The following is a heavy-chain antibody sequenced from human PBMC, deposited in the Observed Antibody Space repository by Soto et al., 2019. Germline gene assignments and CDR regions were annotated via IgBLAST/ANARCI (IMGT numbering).Heavy chain of an antibody. V-gene: IGHV3-30-3*01. CDR1: GFTFSSYA. Sequence: QVQLVESGGGVVQPGRSLRLSCAASGFTFSSYAMHWVRQAPGKGLEWVAVISYDGSNKYYADSVKGRFTISRDNSKNTLYLQMNSLRAEDTAVSYCARDGGIAAAGTGGGVFDYWGQGTLVTVSS. CDR2: ISYDGSNK. D-gene: IGHD6-13*01. J-gene: IGHJ4*02. CDR3: ARDGGIAAAGTGGGVFDY.